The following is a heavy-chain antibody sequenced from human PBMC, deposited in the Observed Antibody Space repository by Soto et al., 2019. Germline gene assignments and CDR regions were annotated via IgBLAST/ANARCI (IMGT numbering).Heavy chain of an antibody. J-gene: IGHJ3*02. CDR1: GGTFSSYA. Sequence: QVQLLQSGAEAEQPGSSVKVSCKASGGTFSSYAISWVRQAPGQGLEWMGGIIPIVGTANYAQKFQRRVTIPADESTSTAFMEMSSRRSEDKAVYYCASGRQLERSGAFDIWGQGPMVTVSS. CDR2: IIPIVGTA. V-gene: IGHV1-69*01. D-gene: IGHD1-1*01. CDR3: ASGRQLERSGAFDI.